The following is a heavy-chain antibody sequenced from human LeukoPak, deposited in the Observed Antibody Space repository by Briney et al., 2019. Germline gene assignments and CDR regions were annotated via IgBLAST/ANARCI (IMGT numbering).Heavy chain of an antibody. V-gene: IGHV4-30-4*08. J-gene: IGHJ3*02. CDR2: IYYSGST. Sequence: SVTLSLTCTVSGGSISSGDYYWSWIRQPPGKGLEWIGYIYYSGSTYYNPSLKSRVTISVDTSKNQFSLKLSSVTAADTAVYYCARDSGPPGAFDIWGQGTMVTVSS. CDR1: GGSISSGDYY. D-gene: IGHD7-27*01. CDR3: ARDSGPPGAFDI.